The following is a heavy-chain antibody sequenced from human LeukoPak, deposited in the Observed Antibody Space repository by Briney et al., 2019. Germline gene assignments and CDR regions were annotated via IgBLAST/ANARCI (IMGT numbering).Heavy chain of an antibody. V-gene: IGHV3-48*02. D-gene: IGHD6-19*01. CDR3: ARDLGYSSGWYYDY. CDR1: GFTLSSYS. J-gene: IGHJ4*02. CDR2: ISSSSSTI. Sequence: GGSLRLSCAASGFTLSSYSMNWVRQAPGKGLEWVSYISSSSSTIYYADSVKGRFTISRDNAKNSLYLQMNSLRDEDTAVYYCARDLGYSSGWYYDYWGQGTLVTVSS.